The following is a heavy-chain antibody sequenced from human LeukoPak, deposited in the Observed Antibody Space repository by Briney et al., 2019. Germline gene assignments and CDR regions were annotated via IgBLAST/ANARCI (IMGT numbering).Heavy chain of an antibody. J-gene: IGHJ4*02. D-gene: IGHD2-15*01. CDR1: GFTFSSYS. Sequence: GGSLRLSCAASGFTFSSYSLNWVRQAPGKGLEWVSYITSSSSSMYYADSVKGRFTISRDNAKNSLYLQMNSLWAEDTAMYYCARDYCSGGRCYSVDYWGQGILVTVSS. CDR2: ITSSSSSM. CDR3: ARDYCSGGRCYSVDY. V-gene: IGHV3-48*04.